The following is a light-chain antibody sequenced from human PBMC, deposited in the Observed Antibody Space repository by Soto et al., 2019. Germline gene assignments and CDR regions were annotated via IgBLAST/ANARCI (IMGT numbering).Light chain of an antibody. J-gene: IGLJ2*01. CDR2: EVN. Sequence: QSALTPPPSASGSPGQSVTISCTGTSSDIGGYNFVSWYQQHPGKAPKLMIDEVNKRPSGVPDRFSGSKSGNTASLTVSGLQAEDEADYYCSSYADTNNLVFGGGTKLTVL. V-gene: IGLV2-8*01. CDR1: SSDIGGYNF. CDR3: SSYADTNNLV.